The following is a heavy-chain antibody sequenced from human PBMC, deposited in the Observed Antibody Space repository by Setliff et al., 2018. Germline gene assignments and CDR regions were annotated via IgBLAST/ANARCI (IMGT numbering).Heavy chain of an antibody. CDR2: IYTTWST. D-gene: IGHD6-19*01. CDR3: ARASSGWYSAYYYYMDV. CDR1: GGSVGNSHYY. J-gene: IGHJ6*03. V-gene: IGHV4-61*02. Sequence: SETLSLTCTVSGGSVGNSHYYWSWIRQPAGKGLEWIGRIYTTWSTNYNPSLKSRVTMSVDTTKNQFSLKLTSVTAADTAVYYCARASSGWYSAYYYYMDVWGKGTTVTVSS.